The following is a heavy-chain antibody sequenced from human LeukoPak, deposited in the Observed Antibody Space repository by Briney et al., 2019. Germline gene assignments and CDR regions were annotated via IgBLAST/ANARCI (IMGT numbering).Heavy chain of an antibody. CDR1: GYTLTELS. J-gene: IGHJ5*02. D-gene: IGHD3-3*01. CDR3: ATTITIFGVASNWFDP. Sequence: GASVKVSCKVSGYTLTELSMHWVRQAPGKGLEWMGGFDPEDGETIYAQKFQGRVTMTEDTSTDTAYMELSSLGSEDTAVYYCATTITIFGVASNWFDPWGQGTLVTVSS. V-gene: IGHV1-24*01. CDR2: FDPEDGET.